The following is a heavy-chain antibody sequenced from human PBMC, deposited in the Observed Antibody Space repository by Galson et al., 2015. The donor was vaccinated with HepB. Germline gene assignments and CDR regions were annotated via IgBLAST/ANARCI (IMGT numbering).Heavy chain of an antibody. CDR2: IWYDGSEK. V-gene: IGHV3-33*01. CDR3: ARGESDKDSEPPDD. CDR1: GLAFHNYA. Sequence: LRLSCAASGLAFHNYAMHWVRQAPGKGLEWMAVIWYDGSEKYYADSVKRRFTISRDNSKNILFLDMNSLRVEDTAIYYFARGESDKDSEPPDDWGQGTLVTVTS. D-gene: IGHD1-26*01. J-gene: IGHJ4*02.